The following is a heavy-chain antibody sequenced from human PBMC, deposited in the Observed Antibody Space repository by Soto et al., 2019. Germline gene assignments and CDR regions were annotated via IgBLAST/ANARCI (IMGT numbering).Heavy chain of an antibody. Sequence: SQTLSLTCAISGDSVSSNSAAWNWIRQSPSRGLEWLGRTYYRSKWYNDYAVSVKSRITINPDTSKNQFSLQLNSVTPEDTAVYYCERDGGEVVVKDYSSCGRDVWGKGTTVPVP. V-gene: IGHV6-1*01. CDR1: GDSVSSNSAA. CDR2: TYYRSKWYN. CDR3: ERDGGEVVVKDYSSCGRDV. J-gene: IGHJ6*04. D-gene: IGHD2-15*01.